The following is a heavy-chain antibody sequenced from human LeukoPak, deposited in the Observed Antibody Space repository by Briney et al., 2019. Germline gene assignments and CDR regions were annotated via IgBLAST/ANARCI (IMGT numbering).Heavy chain of an antibody. Sequence: SETLSLTCAVYGGSFSGNYWSWIRQPPGKGLEWIGEINPGGSTNYNPSLKSRVTISVDTSKNQFSLKVSSMTAADTAVYYCARGLGSGSYYHYWGQGTLVTVSS. CDR1: GGSFSGNY. CDR2: INPGGST. D-gene: IGHD1-26*01. CDR3: ARGLGSGSYYHY. V-gene: IGHV4-34*01. J-gene: IGHJ4*02.